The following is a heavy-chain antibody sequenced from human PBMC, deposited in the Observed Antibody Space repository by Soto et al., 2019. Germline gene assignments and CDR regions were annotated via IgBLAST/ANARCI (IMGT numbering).Heavy chain of an antibody. J-gene: IGHJ4*02. Sequence: EMQLLESGGGLVQPGGSLRLSCAASGFTFSNYAMSCVRQAPGKGLEWVSAITGSGGSTFYADSVKGRFTISRDNSENTLLLQMNSLRVEDTAMYYCAKGWMATVTYSDYWGQGTLVTVSS. D-gene: IGHD4-17*01. CDR3: AKGWMATVTYSDY. CDR1: GFTFSNYA. CDR2: ITGSGGST. V-gene: IGHV3-23*01.